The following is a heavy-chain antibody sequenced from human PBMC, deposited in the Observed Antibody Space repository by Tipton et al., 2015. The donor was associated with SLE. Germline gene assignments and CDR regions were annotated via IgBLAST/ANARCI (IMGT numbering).Heavy chain of an antibody. D-gene: IGHD3-10*01. Sequence: SLRLSCAASGFTFNTYSMNWVRQAPGKGMEWVSSISSGSSYIYYAESVKGRFTISRDNAKNSLYLQMNSLRAEDTAVYYCARDRDQHVALDAFDIWGQGTRVTVSS. CDR1: GFTFNTYS. CDR3: ARDRDQHVALDAFDI. CDR2: ISSGSSYI. V-gene: IGHV3-21*01. J-gene: IGHJ3*02.